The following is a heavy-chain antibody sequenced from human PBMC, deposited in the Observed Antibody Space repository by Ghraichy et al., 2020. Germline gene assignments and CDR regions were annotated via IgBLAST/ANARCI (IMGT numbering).Heavy chain of an antibody. J-gene: IGHJ4*02. V-gene: IGHV1-69*13. CDR1: GGTFSSYA. CDR2: IIPIFGTA. Sequence: SVKVSCKASGGTFSSYAISWVRQAPGQGLEWMGGIIPIFGTANYAQKFQGRVTITADESTSTAYMELSSLRSEDTAVYYCATYYYDSSGYSRSFGFDYWGQGTLVTVSS. D-gene: IGHD3-22*01. CDR3: ATYYYDSSGYSRSFGFDY.